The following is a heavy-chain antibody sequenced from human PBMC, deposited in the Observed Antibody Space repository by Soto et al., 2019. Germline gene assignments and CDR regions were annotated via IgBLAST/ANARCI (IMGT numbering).Heavy chain of an antibody. Sequence: GGSLRLSCAASGFTFSSYSMNWVRQATGKGLEWVSAIGTAGDTYYPGSVKGRFTISRENAKNSLYLQMNSLRAGDTAVYYCARGSTMVRGVILDAFDIWGQRTMVTVSS. V-gene: IGHV3-13*04. D-gene: IGHD3-10*01. CDR2: IGTAGDT. CDR1: GFTFSSYS. CDR3: ARGSTMVRGVILDAFDI. J-gene: IGHJ3*02.